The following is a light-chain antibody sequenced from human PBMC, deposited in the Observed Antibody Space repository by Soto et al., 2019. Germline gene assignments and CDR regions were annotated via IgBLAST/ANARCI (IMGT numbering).Light chain of an antibody. CDR2: GAS. Sequence: EIVMTQSPVTLSVSPGERATLSCRASQSVSSNLAWYQQKPGQAPRLLIYGASTRATDIPARFSGSGSGTEFILTISSLWSANHAVYFSQHYSKMPTWTFGQGTKVEIK. V-gene: IGKV3-15*01. J-gene: IGKJ1*01. CDR3: QHYSKMPTWT. CDR1: QSVSSN.